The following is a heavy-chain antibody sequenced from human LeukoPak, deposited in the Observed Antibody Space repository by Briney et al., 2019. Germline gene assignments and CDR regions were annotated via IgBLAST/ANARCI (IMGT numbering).Heavy chain of an antibody. CDR2: IIPIFGTA. CDR1: GGTFISYA. CDR3: ARNPAEPYYYDSSGYYRVYFDY. D-gene: IGHD3-22*01. V-gene: IGHV1-69*13. Sequence: SVKVSCKASGGTFISYAISWVRQAPGQGLEWMGGIIPIFGTANYAQKFQGRVTITADESTSTAYMELSSLRSEDTAVYYCARNPAEPYYYDSSGYYRVYFDYWGQGTLVTVSS. J-gene: IGHJ4*02.